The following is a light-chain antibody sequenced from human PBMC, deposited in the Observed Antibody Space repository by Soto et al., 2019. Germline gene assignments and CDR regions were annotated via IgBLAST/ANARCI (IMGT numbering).Light chain of an antibody. CDR3: QSYDTSLSGYV. Sequence: QSVLTQPPSVSGAPGQRVTISCTGSGSNIGAGYDIHWYQQVPGTAPKPLIYANTNRASGVPDRFSSSKSGTSASLAITGLQAEDEADYYCQSYDTSLSGYVFGPGTKVTVL. J-gene: IGLJ1*01. CDR2: ANT. CDR1: GSNIGAGYD. V-gene: IGLV1-40*01.